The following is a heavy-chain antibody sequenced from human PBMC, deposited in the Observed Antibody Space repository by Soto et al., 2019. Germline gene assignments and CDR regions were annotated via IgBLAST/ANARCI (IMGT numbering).Heavy chain of an antibody. CDR3: PRPLSGGMDV. CDR1: GFIFSGSA. V-gene: IGHV3-73*02. CDR2: IRSKANSYAT. Sequence: EVQLVESGGGLVQPGGSLKLSCAASGFIFSGSAMHWVRQASGKGLEWVGRIRSKANSYATTYAASVKGRFTISRDDSKNTAYLQMNSLKTEDTAVYYCPRPLSGGMDVWGQGTTVTVSS. J-gene: IGHJ6*02.